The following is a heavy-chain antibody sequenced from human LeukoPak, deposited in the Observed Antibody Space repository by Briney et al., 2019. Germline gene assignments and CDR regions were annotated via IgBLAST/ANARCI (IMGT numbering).Heavy chain of an antibody. J-gene: IGHJ4*02. Sequence: SETLSLTCTVSGASISSGGYYWSWIRQQPGKGLEWIGYSHYSGTTYYNTSLKSRVAISVNTSKNQFSLKLSSVTAADTAVYYCARDGPTSVLWGQGTLVTVSS. CDR3: ARDGPTSVL. D-gene: IGHD1-1*01. CDR1: GASISSGGYY. CDR2: SHYSGTT. V-gene: IGHV4-31*03.